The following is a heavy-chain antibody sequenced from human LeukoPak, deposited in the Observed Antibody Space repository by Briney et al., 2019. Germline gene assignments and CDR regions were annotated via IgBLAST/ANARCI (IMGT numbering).Heavy chain of an antibody. CDR3: ARDPYYYDSSGYAFDY. V-gene: IGHV3-7*01. CDR2: IKQDGSEK. CDR1: GFTFSSYW. J-gene: IGHJ4*02. D-gene: IGHD3-22*01. Sequence: GGSLRLSCAASGFTFSSYWMSWVRQAPGKGLEWVANIKQDGSEKYYVDSVKGRFTISRDNAKNSLYLQMNSLRAEDTAVYYCARDPYYYDSSGYAFDYWGQGTLVTVSS.